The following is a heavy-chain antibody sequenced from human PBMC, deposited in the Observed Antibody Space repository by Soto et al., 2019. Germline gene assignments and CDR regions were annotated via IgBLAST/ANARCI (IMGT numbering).Heavy chain of an antibody. J-gene: IGHJ3*02. CDR3: ACARYSSGWNDAFDI. V-gene: IGHV3-7*01. Sequence: GGSLRLSCAASGFTFSSYWMSWVRQAPGKGLEWVANIKQDGSEKYYVDSVKGRFTISRDNAKNSLYLQMNSLRAEDTAVYYCACARYSSGWNDAFDIWGQGTMVTVSS. CDR2: IKQDGSEK. CDR1: GFTFSSYW. D-gene: IGHD6-19*01.